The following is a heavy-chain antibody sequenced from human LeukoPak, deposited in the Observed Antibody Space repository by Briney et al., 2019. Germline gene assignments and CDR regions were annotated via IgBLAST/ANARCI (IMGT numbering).Heavy chain of an antibody. D-gene: IGHD3-22*01. CDR3: ARGDYYDSSGYSGGLLPPDY. CDR1: AGSISSYY. CDR2: IYYSGST. Sequence: SETLSLTCTVSAGSISSYYWGWIRQPPGKGLEWIGSIYYSGSTYYNPSLKSRVTISVDTSKNQFSLKLSSVTAADTAVYYCARGDYYDSSGYSGGLLPPDYWGQGTLVTVSS. J-gene: IGHJ4*02. V-gene: IGHV4-39*07.